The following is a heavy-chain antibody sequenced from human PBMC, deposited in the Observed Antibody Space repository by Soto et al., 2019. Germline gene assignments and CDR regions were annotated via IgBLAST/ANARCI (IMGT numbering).Heavy chain of an antibody. CDR3: AVVPAAKFVNYYGMDV. V-gene: IGHV1-69*01. Sequence: QVQLVQSGAEVKKPGSSVKVSCKASGGTFSSYAISWVRQAPGQGLEWMGGIIPIFGTANYAQKFQGRVTITADESTSTAYMELSSLRSEDTAVYYCAVVPAAKFVNYYGMDVWGQGTTFTVSS. CDR2: IIPIFGTA. CDR1: GGTFSSYA. J-gene: IGHJ6*02. D-gene: IGHD2-2*01.